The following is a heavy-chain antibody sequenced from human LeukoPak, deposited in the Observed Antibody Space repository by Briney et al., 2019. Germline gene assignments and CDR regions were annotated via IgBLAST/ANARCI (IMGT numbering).Heavy chain of an antibody. Sequence: ASVKVSCKASGYTFTSYGVSWVRQAPGQGREGMGWISAYNGNTNYAQKLQGRVTMTTDTSTSTAYMELRSLRSDDTAVYYCARAGLAYCGGDCYWGFDYWGQGTLVTVSS. CDR3: ARAGLAYCGGDCYWGFDY. V-gene: IGHV1-18*04. CDR2: ISAYNGNT. D-gene: IGHD2-21*02. J-gene: IGHJ4*02. CDR1: GYTFTSYG.